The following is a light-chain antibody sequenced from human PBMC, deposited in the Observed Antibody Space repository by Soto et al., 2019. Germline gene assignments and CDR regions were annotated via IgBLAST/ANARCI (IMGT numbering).Light chain of an antibody. Sequence: DIQMTQSPSSLSASVEDRVIITCRASQSIINHLNWYQQKPGKAPKLLIFAASSLQSGVPSSFSGSTSGPDFTLTISSLQPEEFATYYGQQSYSSPPTFGQGTKGEIK. CDR1: QSIINH. V-gene: IGKV1-39*01. CDR2: AAS. CDR3: QQSYSSPPT. J-gene: IGKJ1*01.